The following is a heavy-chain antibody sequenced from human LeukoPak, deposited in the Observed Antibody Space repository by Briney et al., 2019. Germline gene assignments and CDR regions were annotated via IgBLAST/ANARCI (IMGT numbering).Heavy chain of an antibody. Sequence: GGSLRLSCAASGFIVSSDYMSWVRQAPGKGLKWVSIIYTGGSTNYADSVRGRFIISRDNSKNTLYLQMNSLRAEDTAVYYCARVVDHDYGDYYLDYWGQGTLVTVSS. V-gene: IGHV3-66*01. CDR1: GFIVSSDY. CDR3: ARVVDHDYGDYYLDY. D-gene: IGHD4-17*01. J-gene: IGHJ4*02. CDR2: IYTGGST.